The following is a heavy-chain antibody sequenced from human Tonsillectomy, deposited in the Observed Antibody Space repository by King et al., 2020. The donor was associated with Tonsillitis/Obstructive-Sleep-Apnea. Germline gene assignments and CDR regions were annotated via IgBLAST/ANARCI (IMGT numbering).Heavy chain of an antibody. CDR3: AREGCSSTSCPDYYYYYGMDV. CDR1: GGSISSYY. CDR2: IYTSGST. Sequence: VQLQESGPGLVKPSETLSLTCTVSGGSISSYYWSWIRQPAGKGLEWIGRIYTSGSTNYNPSLKSRVTMSVDTSKNQFSLKLSSVTAADTAVYYCAREGCSSTSCPDYYYYYGMDVWGQXTTVTVSX. J-gene: IGHJ6*01. V-gene: IGHV4-4*07. D-gene: IGHD2-2*01.